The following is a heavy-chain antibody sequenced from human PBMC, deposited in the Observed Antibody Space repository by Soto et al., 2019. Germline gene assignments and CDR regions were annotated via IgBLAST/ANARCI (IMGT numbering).Heavy chain of an antibody. V-gene: IGHV1-46*01. J-gene: IGHJ4*02. CDR3: ARGGGTLDY. Sequence: QVQLVQSGAEVKKSGASVRVTCEASGYTFISYSMYWVRQAPGQGLEWMGMINPRDGTTLYAQNFQGRVTMTRDTSTRTVYMELISLRSEDTALYYCARGGGTLDYWGQGTLFPVSS. CDR1: GYTFISYS. CDR2: INPRDGTT.